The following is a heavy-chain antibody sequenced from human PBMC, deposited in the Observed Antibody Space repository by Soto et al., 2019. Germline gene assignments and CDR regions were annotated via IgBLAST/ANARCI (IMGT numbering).Heavy chain of an antibody. V-gene: IGHV3-48*02. CDR2: ISSSSSTI. D-gene: IGHD3-22*01. CDR1: GFTFSSYS. CDR3: AREIAYYDSSYFDP. J-gene: IGHJ5*02. Sequence: GGSLRLSCAASGFTFSSYSMNWVRQAPGKGLEWVSYISSSSSTIYYADSVKGRFTISRDNAKNSLYLQMNSLRDEDTAVYYCAREIAYYDSSYFDPWGQGTLVTVYS.